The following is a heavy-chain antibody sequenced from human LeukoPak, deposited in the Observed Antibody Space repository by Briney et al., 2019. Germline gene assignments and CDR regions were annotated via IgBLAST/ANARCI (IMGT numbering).Heavy chain of an antibody. D-gene: IGHD2-2*01. J-gene: IGHJ4*02. V-gene: IGHV3-30*02. CDR3: ARVEDIVVVPAAIDY. CDR1: GFTFSTYG. Sequence: GGSLRLSCVASGFTFSTYGMHWVRQAPGKGLEWVAFIRYDGSNKYYADSVKGRFTISRDNSKNTLYLQMNGLRAGDTAVYYCARVEDIVVVPAAIDYWGQGTLVTVSS. CDR2: IRYDGSNK.